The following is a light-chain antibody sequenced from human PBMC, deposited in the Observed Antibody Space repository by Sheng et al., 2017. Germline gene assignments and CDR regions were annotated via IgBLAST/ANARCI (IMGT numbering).Light chain of an antibody. CDR3: QQYDAWPRT. V-gene: IGKV3D-15*01. CDR2: GAS. Sequence: VLTQSPATLSLSPGDTATLSCRASQSVSSNLAWYQQKPGQAPRLLIYGASTRATGTPARFSGSGSGTEFTLTVSVLQSEDFAVYYCQQYDAWPRTFGQGTKVEIE. J-gene: IGKJ1*01. CDR1: QSVSSN.